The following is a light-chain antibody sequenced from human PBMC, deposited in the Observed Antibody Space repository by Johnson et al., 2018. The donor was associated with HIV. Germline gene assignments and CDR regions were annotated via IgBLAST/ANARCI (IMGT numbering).Light chain of an antibody. CDR1: SSNIGNNY. CDR3: GTWDSSLSADV. Sequence: QSVLTQPPSVSAAPGQKVSISCSGSSSNIGNNYVSWYQQLPGTAPKLLIYDNNKRPSGIPDRFSGSKSGTSATLGITGLQTGDEADYYCGTWDSSLSADVIGTGTKVPDL. V-gene: IGLV1-51*01. J-gene: IGLJ1*01. CDR2: DNN.